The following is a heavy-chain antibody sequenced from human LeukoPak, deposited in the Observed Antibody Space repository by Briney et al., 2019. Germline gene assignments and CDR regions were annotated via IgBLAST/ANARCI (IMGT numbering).Heavy chain of an antibody. CDR3: AKDREGIVVVPAATALDY. Sequence: GRSLRLSCAASGFTFSSYAMHWVRQAPGKGLEWVAVISYDGSNKYYADSVKGRFTISRDNSKNTLYLQMNSLRAEDTAVYYCAKDREGIVVVPAATALDYWGQGTLVTVSS. J-gene: IGHJ4*02. D-gene: IGHD2-2*01. V-gene: IGHV3-30-3*01. CDR1: GFTFSSYA. CDR2: ISYDGSNK.